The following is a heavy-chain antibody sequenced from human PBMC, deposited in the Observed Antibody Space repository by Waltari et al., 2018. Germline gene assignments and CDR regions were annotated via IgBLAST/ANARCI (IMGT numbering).Heavy chain of an antibody. CDR3: ARIGSSSHRFDY. Sequence: QVQLVQSGAEVKKPGASVKVSCKASGYTFTGYYMHWVRQAPGQGLEWMGRINPNRGGTNYAQKFQGRVTMTRDTSISTAYMELSRLRSDDTAVYYCARIGSSSHRFDYWGQGTLVTVSS. V-gene: IGHV1-2*06. CDR1: GYTFTGYY. D-gene: IGHD6-13*01. J-gene: IGHJ4*02. CDR2: INPNRGGT.